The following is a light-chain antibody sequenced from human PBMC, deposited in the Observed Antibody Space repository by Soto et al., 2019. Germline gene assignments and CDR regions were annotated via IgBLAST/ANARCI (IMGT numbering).Light chain of an antibody. CDR3: VAYTTSASYV. J-gene: IGLJ1*01. V-gene: IGLV2-14*01. CDR1: SSDVGNYIF. Sequence: QSALTQPASVSGSPGQSITISCTGTSSDVGNYIFVSWYRQHPGKAPKLMIYDINNRPSGVSNRFSGSKSGNTASLTSSGLKAEDEADYYCVAYTTSASYVFGTGTKLTVL. CDR2: DIN.